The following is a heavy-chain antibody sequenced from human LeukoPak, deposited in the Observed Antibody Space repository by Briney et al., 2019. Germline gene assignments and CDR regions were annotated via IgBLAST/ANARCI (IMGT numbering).Heavy chain of an antibody. V-gene: IGHV1-2*02. CDR2: INPNSGGT. CDR1: GYTFTGYY. J-gene: IGHJ4*02. CDR3: ARFTSNTYYDILTGYYDY. D-gene: IGHD3-9*01. Sequence: ASVKVSYKASGYTFTGYYMHWVRQAPGQGLEWMGWINPNSGGTNYAQKFQGRVTMTRDTSISTAYMELSRLRSDDTAVYYCARFTSNTYYDILTGYYDYWGQGTLVTVSS.